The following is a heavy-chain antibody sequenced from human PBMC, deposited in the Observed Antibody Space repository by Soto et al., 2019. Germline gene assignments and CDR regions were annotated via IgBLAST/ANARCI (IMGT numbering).Heavy chain of an antibody. V-gene: IGHV3-23*01. CDR2: ISGSGGST. J-gene: IGHJ6*02. CDR1: GFTFSSYA. CDR3: AKGRGYSYGHKYYYGMDV. D-gene: IGHD5-18*01. Sequence: EVQLLESGGGLVQPGGSLRLSCAASGFTFSSYAMSWVRQAPGKGLEWVSAISGSGGSTYYADSVKGRFTISRDNSKNTLYLQMNSLRAEDTAVYYCAKGRGYSYGHKYYYGMDVWGQGTTVTVSS.